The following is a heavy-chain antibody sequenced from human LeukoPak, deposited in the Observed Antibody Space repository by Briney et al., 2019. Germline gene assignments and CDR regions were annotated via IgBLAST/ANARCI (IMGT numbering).Heavy chain of an antibody. V-gene: IGHV3-30-3*01. CDR3: ARGMFGGYCTDY. D-gene: IGHD3-3*01. Sequence: GRSLRLSCAASGFTFSSYAMHWVRQAPGKGLEWVAVISYDGSNKYYADSVKGRFTISRDNTKNTVYLQMNSLTAEDTAVYYCARGMFGGYCTDYWGQGTLVTVSS. CDR2: ISYDGSNK. J-gene: IGHJ4*02. CDR1: GFTFSSYA.